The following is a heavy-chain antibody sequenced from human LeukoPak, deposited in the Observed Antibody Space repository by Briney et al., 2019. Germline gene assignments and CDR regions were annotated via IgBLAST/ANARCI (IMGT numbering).Heavy chain of an antibody. CDR2: IIPILGIA. V-gene: IGHV1-69*04. CDR3: ARMIRPYGSGSSFSLYYFDY. J-gene: IGHJ4*02. Sequence: SVKVSCKASGGTFSSSAISWVRQAPGQGLEWMGRIIPILGIANYAQKFQGRVTITADKSTSTAYMELSSLRSEDTAVYYCARMIRPYGSGSSFSLYYFDYWGQGTLDTVSS. D-gene: IGHD3-10*01. CDR1: GGTFSSSA.